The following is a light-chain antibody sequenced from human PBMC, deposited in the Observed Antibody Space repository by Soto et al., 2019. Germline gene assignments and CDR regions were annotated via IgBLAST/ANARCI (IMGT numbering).Light chain of an antibody. CDR1: SSDVGRYNY. V-gene: IGLV2-8*01. CDR2: EVN. J-gene: IGLJ1*01. CDR3: SSYAGSSNV. Sequence: QSALTQPPSASGSPGQSVAISCTGTSSDVGRYNYVSWYQQHPGKAPKLMIYEVNKRPSGVPDRFSGSKSGNTASLTVSGLQAEDEADYYCSSYAGSSNVFGTGIKLTV.